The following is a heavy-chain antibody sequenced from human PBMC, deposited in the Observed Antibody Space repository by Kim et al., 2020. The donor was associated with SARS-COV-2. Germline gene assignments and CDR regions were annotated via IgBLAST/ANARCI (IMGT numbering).Heavy chain of an antibody. V-gene: IGHV3-23*01. CDR1: GFTFSIYG. J-gene: IGHJ6*02. D-gene: IGHD3-10*02. CDR3: AKSGMDYARGGMNV. CDR2: IIGSGGKT. Sequence: GGSLRLSCAASGFTFSIYGMTWVRQAPGKGLEWVSTIIGSGGKTYYADSVKGRFTISRDNSKNSLFLQMNSLRAEDAAVYYCAKSGMDYARGGMNVWGQG.